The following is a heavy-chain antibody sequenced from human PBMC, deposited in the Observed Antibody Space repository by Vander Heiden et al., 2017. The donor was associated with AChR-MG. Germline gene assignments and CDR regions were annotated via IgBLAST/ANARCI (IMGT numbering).Heavy chain of an antibody. Sequence: QVQLVQSGAEVKKPGASVKVSCKAPGYPSTSYEVNWVRQATGQGLEWMGRMIPNSGKTNYAQKFQGRVTMTRDPSISTAYMELTSLRSEDTAVYYCARRQLDWSFDLWGRGTLVTVSS. CDR1: GYPSTSYE. J-gene: IGHJ2*01. CDR2: MIPNSGKT. CDR3: ARRQLDWSFDL. D-gene: IGHD1-1*01. V-gene: IGHV1-8*01.